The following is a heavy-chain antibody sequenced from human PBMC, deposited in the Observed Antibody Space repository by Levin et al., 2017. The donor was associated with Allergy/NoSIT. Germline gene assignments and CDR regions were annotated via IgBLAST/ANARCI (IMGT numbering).Heavy chain of an antibody. Sequence: SETLSLTCTVSGGSISSGTYYWSWIRQHPGKGLEWLGYVHYSGSTYYNPALKSRVTMSVDTSKNQFSLRVNSVTAADTAVYYCARIIDHGDYWGQGTLVTVSS. D-gene: IGHD3-9*01. CDR3: ARIIDHGDY. V-gene: IGHV4-31*03. J-gene: IGHJ4*02. CDR1: GGSISSGTYY. CDR2: VHYSGST.